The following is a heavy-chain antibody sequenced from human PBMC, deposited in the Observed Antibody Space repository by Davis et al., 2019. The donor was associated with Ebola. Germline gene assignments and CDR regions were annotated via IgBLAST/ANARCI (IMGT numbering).Heavy chain of an antibody. CDR2: IYYSGST. CDR1: GGSISSGNYY. Sequence: MPSETLSLTCTVSGGSISSGNYYWSWIRQHPGKGLEWIGYIYYSGSTDYNPSLKSQVTISVDTSKNQFSLKLSSVTAADTAVYYCARSYDFWSGYWFDPWGQGTLVTVSS. V-gene: IGHV4-31*01. D-gene: IGHD3-3*01. J-gene: IGHJ5*02. CDR3: ARSYDFWSGYWFDP.